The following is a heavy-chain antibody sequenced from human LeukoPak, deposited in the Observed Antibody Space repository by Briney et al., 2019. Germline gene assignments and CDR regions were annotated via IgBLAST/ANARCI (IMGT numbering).Heavy chain of an antibody. Sequence: ASVKVSCKASGYTFTGYYMHWVRQAPGQGLEWMGWINPNSGGTNYAQKFQGWVTMTTDTSTSTAYMELRSLRSDDTAVYYCARGRDARIKVAVADTPLTNFDYWGQGTLVTVSS. CDR2: INPNSGGT. CDR3: ARGRDARIKVAVADTPLTNFDY. V-gene: IGHV1-2*04. D-gene: IGHD6-19*01. CDR1: GYTFTGYY. J-gene: IGHJ4*02.